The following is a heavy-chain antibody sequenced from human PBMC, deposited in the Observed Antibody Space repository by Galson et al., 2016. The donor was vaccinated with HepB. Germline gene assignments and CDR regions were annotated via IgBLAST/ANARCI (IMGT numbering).Heavy chain of an antibody. V-gene: IGHV3-74*01. D-gene: IGHD5-18*01. Sequence: SLRHCCAAAGFTFSSYWMHWVRQAPGTGLVWVSRISTDGRTANQADSVKGRFTISRENARNTVYLQINSLTAEDTAVYYCGAFRGDSSGYGEYWSQGTLVTVSS. CDR3: GAFRGDSSGYGEY. CDR1: GFTFSSYW. CDR2: ISTDGRTA. J-gene: IGHJ4*02.